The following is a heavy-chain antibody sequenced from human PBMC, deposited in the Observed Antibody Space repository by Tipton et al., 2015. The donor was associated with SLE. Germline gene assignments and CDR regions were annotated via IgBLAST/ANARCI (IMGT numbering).Heavy chain of an antibody. D-gene: IGHD3-16*02. Sequence: TLSLTCAVYGGSLSGDSWSWVRQPPGKGLEWIGEINRSGRTNYNPSLKSRVAISVDTSKNHLYLSLSSVTAADTAVYYCARQHSDEVLGSYRYNDFWGQGTLVTVSS. CDR1: GGSLSGDS. CDR3: ARQHSDEVLGSYRYNDF. CDR2: INRSGRT. V-gene: IGHV4-34*01. J-gene: IGHJ4*02.